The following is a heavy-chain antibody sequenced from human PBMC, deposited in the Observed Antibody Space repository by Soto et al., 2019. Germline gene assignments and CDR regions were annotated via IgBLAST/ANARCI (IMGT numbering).Heavy chain of an antibody. D-gene: IGHD3-3*01. CDR1: GFTFSSYG. CDR2: ISYDGSNK. J-gene: IGHJ4*02. V-gene: IGHV3-30*18. CDR3: AKDFSCSSISCYYDFWSGYHFGYFDY. Sequence: GGSLRLSCAASGFTFSSYGMHWVRQAPGKGLEWVAVISYDGSNKYYADSVKGRFTISRDNSKNTLYLQMNSLRAEDTAVYYCAKDFSCSSISCYYDFWSGYHFGYFDYWGQGTLVTVSS.